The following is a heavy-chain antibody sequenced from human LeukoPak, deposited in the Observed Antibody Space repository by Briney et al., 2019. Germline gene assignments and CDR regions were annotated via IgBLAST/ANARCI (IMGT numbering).Heavy chain of an antibody. V-gene: IGHV3-66*01. CDR1: GGSISNYY. Sequence: ETLSLTCTVSGGSISNYYWSWVRQAPGKGLEWVSVIYSGGSTYYADSVKGRFTISRDNSKNTLYLQMNSLRAEDTAVYYCARGAFYYDSSGYSGKSAEVYYFDYWGQGTLVTVSS. D-gene: IGHD3-22*01. CDR3: ARGAFYYDSSGYSGKSAEVYYFDY. CDR2: IYSGGST. J-gene: IGHJ4*02.